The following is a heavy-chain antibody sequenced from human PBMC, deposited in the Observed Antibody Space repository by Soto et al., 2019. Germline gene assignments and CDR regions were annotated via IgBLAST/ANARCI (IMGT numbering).Heavy chain of an antibody. J-gene: IGHJ1*01. CDR1: GFTFSNYW. CDR2: INTDGSST. V-gene: IGHV3-74*01. D-gene: IGHD1-1*01. Sequence: GGSLRLSCAASGFTFSNYWMQWVRQAPGKGLVWVSRINTDGSSTNYADSVKGRFTISRDNAKNTLYLQMNSLRAEDTAVYYCAGDWNLAADYWGQGTLVTVSS. CDR3: AGDWNLAADY.